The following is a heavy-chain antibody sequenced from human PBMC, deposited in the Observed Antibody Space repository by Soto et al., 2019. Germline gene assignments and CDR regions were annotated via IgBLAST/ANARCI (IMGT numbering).Heavy chain of an antibody. CDR3: ARTRNGDRYGSAYYYYGLEV. CDR2: ISPSSTTI. V-gene: IGHV3-48*02. CDR1: GFSFSSHS. Sequence: GGSLRLSCAASGFSFSSHSMNWVRQAPGKGLEWVSYISPSSTTIYYADSVKGRLTISRDNAKNSLYLQMNNLRDEDTAVYNCARTRNGDRYGSAYYYYGLEVWGQGTTVTVSS. D-gene: IGHD5-18*01. J-gene: IGHJ6*02.